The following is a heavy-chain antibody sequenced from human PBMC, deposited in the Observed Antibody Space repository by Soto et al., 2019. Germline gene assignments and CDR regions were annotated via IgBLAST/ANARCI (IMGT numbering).Heavy chain of an antibody. CDR3: ARDKSPHSSGGHNRHFDY. J-gene: IGHJ4*02. CDR2: MSYDGSNK. CDR1: GFTFSSYA. Sequence: QVQLVESGGGVVQPGRSLRLSCAASGFTFSSYAMHWVRQAPGKGLEWVAVMSYDGSNKSYAESVKGRFTISRDNSKNTLYLQMNSLRAEDTAVYYCARDKSPHSSGGHNRHFDYRRQGTLVTVSS. D-gene: IGHD6-19*01. V-gene: IGHV3-30-3*01.